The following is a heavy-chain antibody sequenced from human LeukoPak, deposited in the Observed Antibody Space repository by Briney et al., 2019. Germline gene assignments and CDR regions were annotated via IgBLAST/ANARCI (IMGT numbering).Heavy chain of an antibody. CDR1: GFTFSSYG. V-gene: IGHV3-30*02. D-gene: IGHD1-7*01. CDR2: IRYDGSNK. Sequence: GGSLRLSCAASGFTFSSYGMHWVRQAPGKGLEWVAFIRYDGSNKYYADSVKGRFTISRDNSKNTLYLQMNSLRAEDTAVYYCAKDLSPPNWNYGKHDAFDIWGQGTMVTVSS. CDR3: AKDLSPPNWNYGKHDAFDI. J-gene: IGHJ3*02.